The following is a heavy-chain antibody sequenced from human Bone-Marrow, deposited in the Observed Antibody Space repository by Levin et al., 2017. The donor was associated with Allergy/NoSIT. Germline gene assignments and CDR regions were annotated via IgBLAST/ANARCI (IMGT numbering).Heavy chain of an antibody. V-gene: IGHV3-23*01. Sequence: GESLKISCAASGFTFSSYAMSWVRQAPGKGLEWVSAISGSGGSTYYADSVKGRFTISRDNSKNTLYLQMNSLRAEDTAVYYCAKDSRTVYDSSGYYFVPDYWGQGTLVTVSS. CDR1: GFTFSSYA. J-gene: IGHJ4*02. D-gene: IGHD3-22*01. CDR2: ISGSGGST. CDR3: AKDSRTVYDSSGYYFVPDY.